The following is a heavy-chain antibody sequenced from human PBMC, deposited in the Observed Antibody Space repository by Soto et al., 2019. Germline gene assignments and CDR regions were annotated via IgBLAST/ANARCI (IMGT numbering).Heavy chain of an antibody. CDR3: VKDEGFCSGGNCYSVARGGFDL. Sequence: PRLSCSASGFALSSYAMHWVRQAPGKGLEYVSSISSNGISTYYADSVKGRFTISRDNSKNTLYIQMNSLRPDDTALYYCVKDEGFCSGGNCYSVARGGFDLWGQGTMVTVSS. V-gene: IGHV3-64D*06. J-gene: IGHJ3*01. CDR2: ISSNGIST. CDR1: GFALSSYA. D-gene: IGHD2-15*01.